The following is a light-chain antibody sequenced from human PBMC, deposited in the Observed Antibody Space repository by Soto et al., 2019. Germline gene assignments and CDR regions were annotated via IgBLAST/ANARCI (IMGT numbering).Light chain of an antibody. J-gene: IGLJ1*01. CDR1: SSDVGFDNH. CDR3: SSYTTSSTQV. CDR2: EVS. V-gene: IGLV2-14*01. Sequence: QSALTQPASVSGSPGQSITISCTGTSSDVGFDNHVSWYQQHSGKAPKLMIYEVSKRPSGASNRFSGSKSGNTASLTISGLQTEDEADYYCSSYTTSSTQVFGSGTKVTVL.